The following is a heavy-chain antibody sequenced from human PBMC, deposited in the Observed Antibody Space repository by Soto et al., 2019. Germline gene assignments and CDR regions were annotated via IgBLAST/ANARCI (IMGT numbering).Heavy chain of an antibody. CDR3: ARPNDYGDYVYFGY. J-gene: IGHJ4*02. Sequence: ETLSLTCTVSCVSISSSSYYCGWIRQPPGKGLEWIGSIYYSGSTYYNPSLKSRVTISVDTSKNRFSLKLSSVTAADTAVYYCARPNDYGDYVYFGYWGQGTLVTVSS. CDR1: CVSISSSSYY. CDR2: IYYSGST. V-gene: IGHV4-39*01. D-gene: IGHD4-17*01.